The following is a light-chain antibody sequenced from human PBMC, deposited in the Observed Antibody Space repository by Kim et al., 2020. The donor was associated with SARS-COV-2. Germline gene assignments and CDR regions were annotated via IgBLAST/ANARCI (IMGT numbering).Light chain of an antibody. J-gene: IGKJ4*01. CDR2: HAS. CDR3: QQRSNWPLT. Sequence: SLSPGERVTLSCRASQSVSSYLAWYQQKPGQAPRLLIYHASNRATGIPARFSGGGSGTDFSLTISSLEPEDFAVYYCQQRSNWPLTFGGGTKVEI. CDR1: QSVSSY. V-gene: IGKV3-11*01.